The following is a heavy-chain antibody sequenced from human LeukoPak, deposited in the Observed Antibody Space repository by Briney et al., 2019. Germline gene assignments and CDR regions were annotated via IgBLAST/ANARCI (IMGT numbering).Heavy chain of an antibody. J-gene: IGHJ6*04. V-gene: IGHV3-48*04. CDR1: GFPFSDYG. Sequence: PGGSLRLSCAASGFPFSDYGMYWVRQAPGKGLECVSYISSSGRTIYYANSVKGRFTISRDNAKNSLYLQMNSLRAEDTAVYYCAELGITMIGGVWGKGTTVTISS. CDR2: ISSSGRTI. CDR3: AELGITMIGGV. D-gene: IGHD3-10*02.